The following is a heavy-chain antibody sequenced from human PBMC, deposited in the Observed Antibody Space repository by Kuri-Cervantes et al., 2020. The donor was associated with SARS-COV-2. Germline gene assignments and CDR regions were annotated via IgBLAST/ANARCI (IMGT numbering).Heavy chain of an antibody. J-gene: IGHJ4*02. V-gene: IGHV3-30*03. CDR3: ASGTSTVVITSRFDY. CDR2: ISYDGSNK. Sequence: GGSLRLSCAASGFTFSSYGMHWVRQAPGKGLEWVAVISYDGSNKYYADSVKGRFTISRDNAKNSLYLQMNSLRAEDTAVYYCASGTSTVVITSRFDYWGQGTLVTVSS. D-gene: IGHD3-22*01. CDR1: GFTFSSYG.